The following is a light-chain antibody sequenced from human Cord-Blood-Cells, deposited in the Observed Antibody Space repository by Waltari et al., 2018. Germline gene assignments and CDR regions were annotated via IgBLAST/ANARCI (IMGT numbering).Light chain of an antibody. CDR1: SSDVGGYNY. CDR2: EVS. V-gene: IGLV2-14*01. J-gene: IGLJ2*01. Sequence: QSALTQPASVSGSPGQSITISCTGTSSDVGGYNYVSWYQQHPGKAPKLMIYEVSNRPSGVSNRVSVSKSGNTASLAISVLQAEDEADYYCSSYTSSSTLVVFGGGTKLTVL. CDR3: SSYTSSSTLVV.